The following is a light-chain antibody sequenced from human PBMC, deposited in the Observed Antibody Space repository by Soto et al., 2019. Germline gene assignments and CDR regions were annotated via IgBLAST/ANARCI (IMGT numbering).Light chain of an antibody. CDR3: QQYGSSIT. CDR2: GAS. CDR1: QSVSSN. J-gene: IGKJ5*01. V-gene: IGKV3-15*01. Sequence: EIVMTQSPATLSVSPGERATLSCRASQSVSSNLAWYQQKPGQAPRLLIYGASTRATGIPARFSGSGSGTEFILTISSLQSEDFAVYYCQQYGSSITFGQGTRLEIK.